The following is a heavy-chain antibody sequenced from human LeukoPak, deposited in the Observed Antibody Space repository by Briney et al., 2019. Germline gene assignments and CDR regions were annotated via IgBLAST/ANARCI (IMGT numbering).Heavy chain of an antibody. J-gene: IGHJ4*02. V-gene: IGHV1-46*01. CDR3: ARGTMLVVAEIDY. D-gene: IGHD3-22*01. Sequence: ASVKVSCKASGYTFTSYYMHWVRQAPRQGLEWMGIVNPSGGGTSYAQKFQGRVTMTRDTSTSTVYMELSSLRSEDTAVYYCARGTMLVVAEIDYWGQGTLVTVSS. CDR2: VNPSGGGT. CDR1: GYTFTSYY.